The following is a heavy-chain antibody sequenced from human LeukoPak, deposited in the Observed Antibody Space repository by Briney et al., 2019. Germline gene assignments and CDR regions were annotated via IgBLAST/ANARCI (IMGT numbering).Heavy chain of an antibody. J-gene: IGHJ5*02. CDR3: ARGGYYGSGNDFRFDP. V-gene: IGHV4-38-2*02. CDR1: GYSISSGYY. D-gene: IGHD3-10*01. CDR2: IYHSGRT. Sequence: SETLSLTCTVSGYSISSGYYWGWIRQPPGKGLEWIGIIYHSGRTNYKPSLKSRVTISVDTSKNQFSLKLSSVTAADTAVYYCARGGYYGSGNDFRFDPWGQGTLVTVSS.